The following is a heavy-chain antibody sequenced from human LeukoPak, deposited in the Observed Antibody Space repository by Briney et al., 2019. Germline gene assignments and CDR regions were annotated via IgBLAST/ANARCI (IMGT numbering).Heavy chain of an antibody. Sequence: KPGGSLRLSCAASGFTFSSYSMNWVRQAPGKGLEWVSSISSSSSYIYYADSVKGRFTISRDNAKNSLYLQMNSLRAEDMAVYYCARAPGYRSFLDYWGQGTLVTVSS. J-gene: IGHJ4*02. CDR1: GFTFSSYS. D-gene: IGHD5-12*01. V-gene: IGHV3-21*06. CDR3: ARAPGYRSFLDY. CDR2: ISSSSSYI.